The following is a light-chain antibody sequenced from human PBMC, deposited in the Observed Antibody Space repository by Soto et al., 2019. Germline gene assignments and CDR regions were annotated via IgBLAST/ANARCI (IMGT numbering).Light chain of an antibody. Sequence: EIVMTQSPATLSVSPGERTTLSCRASQSVGNNLAWYQQKPGQAPRLLIYGAYTRATGIPARFSGSGSGTDFTLTISSLQPEDVATYYCQKYNSAPQTFGQGTKVDIK. CDR2: GAY. J-gene: IGKJ1*01. CDR3: QKYNSAPQT. V-gene: IGKV3-15*01. CDR1: QSVGNN.